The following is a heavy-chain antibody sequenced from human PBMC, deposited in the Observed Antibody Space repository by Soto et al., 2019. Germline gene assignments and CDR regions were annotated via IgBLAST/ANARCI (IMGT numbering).Heavy chain of an antibody. D-gene: IGHD6-13*01. CDR1: GYSFTSYW. Sequence: PGESLKISCKGSGYSFTSYWIGWVRQMPGKGLEWMGIIYPGDSDTRYSPSFQGQVTISADKSISTAYLQWSSLKASDTAMYYCARTSAAGKYYYGMDVWGQGTTVSVTS. V-gene: IGHV5-51*01. CDR3: ARTSAAGKYYYGMDV. J-gene: IGHJ6*01. CDR2: IYPGDSDT.